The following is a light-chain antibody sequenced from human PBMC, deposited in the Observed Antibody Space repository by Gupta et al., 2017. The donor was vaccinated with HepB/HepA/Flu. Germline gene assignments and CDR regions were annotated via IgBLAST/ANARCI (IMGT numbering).Light chain of an antibody. Sequence: DIVMTQSPDSLSVSLGERATINCKSSQSLLLSSNNKNRLARYQQKPGQPPKVLIYWASSRESGVPDRFSGSGXGTDFTLTXISLQPEDVAVYYCQQYDKTPYTFGXGTKLEIK. V-gene: IGKV4-1*01. CDR2: WAS. CDR3: QQYDKTPYT. J-gene: IGKJ2*01. CDR1: QSLLLSSNNKNR.